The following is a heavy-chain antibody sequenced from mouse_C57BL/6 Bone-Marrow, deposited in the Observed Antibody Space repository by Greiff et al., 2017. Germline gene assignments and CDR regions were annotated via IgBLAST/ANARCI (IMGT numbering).Heavy chain of an antibody. CDR2: INSDGGST. Sequence: EVKLMESGGGLVQPGESLKLSCESNEYEFPSHDMSWVRKTPEKRLELVAAINSDGGSTYYPDTMERRFIISRDTTKKTLYLHMSSLRSEDTALYYCARHSNYVDWYFDVWGTGTTVTVSS. V-gene: IGHV5-2*01. CDR1: EYEFPSHD. CDR3: ARHSNYVDWYFDV. D-gene: IGHD2-5*01. J-gene: IGHJ1*03.